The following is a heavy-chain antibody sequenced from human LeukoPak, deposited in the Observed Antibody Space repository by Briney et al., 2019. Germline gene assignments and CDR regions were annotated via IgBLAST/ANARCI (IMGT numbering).Heavy chain of an antibody. J-gene: IGHJ4*02. CDR2: ISSSGNST. CDR3: ARDGGSSWYFDY. V-gene: IGHV3-11*04. D-gene: IGHD6-13*01. CDR1: GFTFSDYY. Sequence: GGSLRLSCAASGFTFSDYYMSRIRQAPGKGLEWVSYISSSGNSTYYSDSVRGRFTISRDNAKNSLHLQMNSLRAEDTAVYYCARDGGSSWYFDYWGQGTLATVSS.